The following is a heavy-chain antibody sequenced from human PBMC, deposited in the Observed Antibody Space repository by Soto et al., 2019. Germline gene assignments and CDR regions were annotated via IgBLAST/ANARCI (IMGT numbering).Heavy chain of an antibody. D-gene: IGHD6-6*01. CDR1: GFNFDDYA. CDR3: AKVAASRRGGGAFAI. Sequence: EVQLVESGGGLVQPGRSLRLSCAASGFNFDDYAMHWARQAQGKGLEWVSGISWNSGSIGYAASVKGRITISRDNAKNSLYVQRNSLRAEDTALYSCAKVAASRRGGGAFAIWGHGTMVTVSS. J-gene: IGHJ3*02. V-gene: IGHV3-9*01. CDR2: ISWNSGSI.